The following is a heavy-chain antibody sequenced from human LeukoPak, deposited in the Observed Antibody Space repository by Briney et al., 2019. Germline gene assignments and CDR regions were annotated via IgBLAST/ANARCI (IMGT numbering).Heavy chain of an antibody. V-gene: IGHV4-31*03. CDR3: ASYDSSGYYHKYYFDY. CDR2: IYYSGST. Sequence: SQTLSLTCTGSGGSISSGGYYWSWIRQHPGKGLEWIGYIYYSGSTYYNPSLKSRVTISVDTSKNQFSLKLSSVTAADTAVYYCASYDSSGYYHKYYFDYWGQGALVTVSS. D-gene: IGHD3-22*01. J-gene: IGHJ4*02. CDR1: GGSISSGGYY.